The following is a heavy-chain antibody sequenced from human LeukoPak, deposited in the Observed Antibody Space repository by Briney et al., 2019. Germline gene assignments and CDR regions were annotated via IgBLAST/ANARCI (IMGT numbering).Heavy chain of an antibody. CDR2: IIPIFGTA. J-gene: IGHJ4*02. CDR3: ARMGLDSSGYLPYFDY. V-gene: IGHV1-69*13. D-gene: IGHD3-22*01. Sequence: ASVKVSCKASGGTFSSYAISWVRQAPGQGLEWMGGIIPIFGTANYAQKFQGRVTITADESTSTAYMELSSLRSEDTAVYYCARMGLDSSGYLPYFDYWGQGTLVTVSS. CDR1: GGTFSSYA.